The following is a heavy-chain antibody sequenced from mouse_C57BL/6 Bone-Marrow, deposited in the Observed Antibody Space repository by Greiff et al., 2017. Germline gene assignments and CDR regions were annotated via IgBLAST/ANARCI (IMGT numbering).Heavy chain of an antibody. D-gene: IGHD1-3*01. CDR3: TRVGWFAY. Sequence: QVTLKVSGAELVRPGASVTLSCKASGYTFTDYEMHWVKQTPVHGLEWIGAIDPETGGTAYNQKFKGTAILTADKSSSTAYMELRSLTSEDSAVYYCTRVGWFAYRGQGTLVTVSA. CDR1: GYTFTDYE. J-gene: IGHJ3*01. CDR2: IDPETGGT. V-gene: IGHV1-15*01.